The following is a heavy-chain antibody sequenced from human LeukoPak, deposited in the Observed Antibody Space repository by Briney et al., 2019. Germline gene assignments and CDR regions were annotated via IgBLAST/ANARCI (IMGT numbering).Heavy chain of an antibody. CDR3: ARGPPYSTSRAYYHMDV. D-gene: IGHD6-6*01. V-gene: IGHV1-2*02. J-gene: IGHJ6*03. CDR2: INPNSDGT. CDR1: GYTFTGYY. Sequence: ASVKVSCKASGYTFTGYYMHWVRQAPGQGLEWMGWINPNSDGTNYARKFQGRVTMTRDTSISTAYMELSRLRSDDTAVYYCARGPPYSTSRAYYHMDVWGKGTTVTVSS.